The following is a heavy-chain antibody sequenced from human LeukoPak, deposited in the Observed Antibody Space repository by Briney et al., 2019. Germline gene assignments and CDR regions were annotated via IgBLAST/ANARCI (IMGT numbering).Heavy chain of an antibody. V-gene: IGHV1-2*04. Sequence: ASVKVSCKASGYTFTGYYLHWVRQAPGQGLEWMGRINPNSGDTDYTQKFQDWVTMTRDTSTSTAYMELSRLRSGDTAVYYCARDKHYYGSGTFYSSAVFDHWGQGTLVAVSS. D-gene: IGHD3-10*01. CDR3: ARDKHYYGSGTFYSSAVFDH. CDR1: GYTFTGYY. J-gene: IGHJ4*02. CDR2: INPNSGDT.